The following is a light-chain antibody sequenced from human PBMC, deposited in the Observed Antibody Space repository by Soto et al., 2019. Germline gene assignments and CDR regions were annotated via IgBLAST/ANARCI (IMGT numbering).Light chain of an antibody. CDR2: GAS. V-gene: IGKV3-15*01. Sequence: EIVMTQSPATLSVSPGERATLSCRASQSVSGNLAWYQQKPGQAPRLLIYGASTRATGIPARFSGSGSGTEFTLTISSLQSEDFAVYYCQQYGSSLSTFGQGTKVEIK. J-gene: IGKJ1*01. CDR3: QQYGSSLST. CDR1: QSVSGN.